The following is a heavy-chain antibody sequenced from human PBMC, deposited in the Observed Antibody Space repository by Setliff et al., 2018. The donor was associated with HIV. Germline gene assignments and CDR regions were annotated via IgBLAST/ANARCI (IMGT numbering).Heavy chain of an antibody. CDR3: ARPALGIGGGSRFDN. CDR1: GGSLSDYY. V-gene: IGHV4-34*01. Sequence: SETLSLTCGVYGGSLSDYYWSWIRQPPGKGLEWIGEINHSGSSNYNPSLKSRVTISVDTSKNQLSLNVTSVTAADTAVYYCARPALGIGGGSRFDNWGQGTRVTVSS. D-gene: IGHD3-10*01. CDR2: INHSGSS. J-gene: IGHJ4*02.